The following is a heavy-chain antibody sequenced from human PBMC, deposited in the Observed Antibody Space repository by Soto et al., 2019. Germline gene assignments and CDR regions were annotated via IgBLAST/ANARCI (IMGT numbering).Heavy chain of an antibody. Sequence: PSETLSLTCTVSGGSISSGGYYWSWIRQHPGKGLEWIGYIYYSGGTYYNPSLKSRVTISVDTSKNQFSLKLSSVTAADTAVYYCARVTNDILTLPPYYYYMDVWGKGTTVTVSS. CDR2: IYYSGGT. CDR1: GGSISSGGYY. D-gene: IGHD3-9*01. CDR3: ARVTNDILTLPPYYYYMDV. J-gene: IGHJ6*03. V-gene: IGHV4-31*03.